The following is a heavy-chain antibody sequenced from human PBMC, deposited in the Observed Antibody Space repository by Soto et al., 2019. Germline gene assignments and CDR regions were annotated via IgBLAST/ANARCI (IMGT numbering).Heavy chain of an antibody. D-gene: IGHD3-3*01. Sequence: QVQLVQSGAEVKKPGSSVKVSCKASGGTFSSYAISWVRQAPGQGLEWMGGIIPIFGTANYAQKFQGRVTITADESTSTAYMELSSLRSEDTAVYYCASRGSGITIFGVVIIGYPLDVWGQGTTVTVSS. J-gene: IGHJ6*02. CDR3: ASRGSGITIFGVVIIGYPLDV. V-gene: IGHV1-69*12. CDR2: IIPIFGTA. CDR1: GGTFSSYA.